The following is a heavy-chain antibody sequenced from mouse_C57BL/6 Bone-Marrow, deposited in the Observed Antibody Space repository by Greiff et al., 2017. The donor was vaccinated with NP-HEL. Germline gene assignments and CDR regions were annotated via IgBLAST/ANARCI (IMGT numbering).Heavy chain of an antibody. Sequence: EVQRVESGGGLVQPGGSLKLSCAASGFTFSDYYMYWVRQTPEKRLEWVAYISNGGGSTYYPDTVKGRFTISRDNAKNTLYLQMSRLKSEDTAMYYCARHVRKGYFDYWGQGTTLTVSS. CDR1: GFTFSDYY. CDR3: ARHVRKGYFDY. J-gene: IGHJ2*01. V-gene: IGHV5-12*01. CDR2: ISNGGGST.